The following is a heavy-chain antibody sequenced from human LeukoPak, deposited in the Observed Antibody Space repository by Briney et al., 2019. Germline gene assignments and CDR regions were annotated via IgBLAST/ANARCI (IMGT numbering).Heavy chain of an antibody. Sequence: GASVKVPCKASGYTFTSYGISWVRQAPGQGLEWMGWISAYNGNTNYAQKLQGRVTMTTDTSTSTAYMELRSLRSDDTAVYYCASEDCGGDCYDYFDYWGQGTLVTVSS. CDR1: GYTFTSYG. D-gene: IGHD2-21*02. CDR2: ISAYNGNT. J-gene: IGHJ4*02. CDR3: ASEDCGGDCYDYFDY. V-gene: IGHV1-18*01.